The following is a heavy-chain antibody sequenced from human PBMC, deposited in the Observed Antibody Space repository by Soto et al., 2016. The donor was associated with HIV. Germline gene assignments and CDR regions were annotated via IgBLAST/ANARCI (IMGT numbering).Heavy chain of an antibody. J-gene: IGHJ4*02. V-gene: IGHV1-46*01. CDR3: ASWGLRLGELSLWRDY. Sequence: QVQLVQSGAEVKKPGASVKVSCKASGDTFAKYYMHWVRQAPGQGLEWMGIINPSGGSTSYAQKFRGRVTMTRDTSTSTVYMELSSLRSEDTAVYYCASWGLRLGELSLWRDYWGQGTLVTVSS. D-gene: IGHD3-16*02. CDR2: INPSGGST. CDR1: GDTFAKYY.